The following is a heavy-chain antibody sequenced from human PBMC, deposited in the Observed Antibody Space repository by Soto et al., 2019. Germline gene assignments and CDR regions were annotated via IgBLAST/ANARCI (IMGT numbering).Heavy chain of an antibody. CDR2: IKQDGSEK. V-gene: IGHV3-7*03. CDR1: GFNFSNYW. CDR3: AKNSYVEGMAAFDY. D-gene: IGHD2-21*01. Sequence: PGGSLRLSCAASGFNFSNYWMSWVRQAPGKGLEWVANIKQDGSEKYYVDSVKGRFTISRDNAKNALYLQMNSLRAEDTAVYYCAKNSYVEGMAAFDYWGQGTLVTVSS. J-gene: IGHJ4*02.